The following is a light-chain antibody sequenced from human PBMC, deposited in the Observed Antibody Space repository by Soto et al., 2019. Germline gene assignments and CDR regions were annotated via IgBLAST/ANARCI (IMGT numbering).Light chain of an antibody. J-gene: IGKJ5*01. CDR2: DAS. CDR1: QSVSSN. V-gene: IGKV3-11*01. CDR3: QQRSNWPPVT. Sequence: ERVRTQSPATLSVSPGERATLSCRSSQSVSSNLAWYQQKRGQAPRLLIYDASNRATGIPARFSGSGSGTDFTLTISSLEPEDFAVYYCQQRSNWPPVTFGQGTRLEIK.